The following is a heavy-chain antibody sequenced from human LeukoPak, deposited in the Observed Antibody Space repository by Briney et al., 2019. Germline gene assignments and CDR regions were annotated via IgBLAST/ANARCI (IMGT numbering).Heavy chain of an antibody. J-gene: IGHJ3*02. CDR1: GGSFSGYY. CDR3: ARATAIENYDILTVYYNDLNAFDI. V-gene: IGHV4-59*10. D-gene: IGHD3-9*01. Sequence: PSETLSLTCAVYGGSFSGYYWSWIRQPAGKGLEWIGRIYTSGSTNYNPSLKSRVTISVDTSKNQFSLKLSSVTAADTAVYYCARATAIENYDILTVYYNDLNAFDIWGQGTMVTVSS. CDR2: IYTSGST.